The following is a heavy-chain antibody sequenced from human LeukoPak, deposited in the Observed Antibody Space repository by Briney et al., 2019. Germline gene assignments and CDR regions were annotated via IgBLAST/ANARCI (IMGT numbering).Heavy chain of an antibody. Sequence: GASVKVSCKASGYTFTSYQIHWVRQAPGQGLEWKGIINPSGGGTSYAQKFQGRVTMTRDMSTSTVYMELSSLRSEDTAVYYCARDRPFGVVIGGFDPWGQGTLVTVSS. CDR3: ARDRPFGVVIGGFDP. J-gene: IGHJ5*02. D-gene: IGHD3-3*01. CDR2: INPSGGGT. CDR1: GYTFTSYQ. V-gene: IGHV1-46*01.